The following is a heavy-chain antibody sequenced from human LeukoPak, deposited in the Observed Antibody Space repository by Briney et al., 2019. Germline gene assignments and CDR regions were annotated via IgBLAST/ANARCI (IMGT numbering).Heavy chain of an antibody. Sequence: SETLSLTCTVDGSISSYYWSWIRQAPGKGLEWIGHSYFIGSPNYNPALKSRVTISVDTPKNQFSLKLSSVTAADTAVYYCAGVRSTVGWRSFDYWGQGILVTVSS. CDR3: AGVRSTVGWRSFDY. V-gene: IGHV4-59*08. D-gene: IGHD4-23*01. J-gene: IGHJ4*02. CDR2: SYFIGSP. CDR1: GSISSYY.